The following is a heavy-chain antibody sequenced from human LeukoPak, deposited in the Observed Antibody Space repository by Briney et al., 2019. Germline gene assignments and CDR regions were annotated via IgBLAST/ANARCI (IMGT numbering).Heavy chain of an antibody. CDR2: IYYSGST. Sequence: PSETLSLTCTVSGGSISSYYWSWIRQPPGKGLEWIGYIYYSGSTNYNPSLKSRVTMSVDTSKNQFSLKVTSVTAADTAVYYCAREGESNGFAFDIWGPGTTVTVSS. J-gene: IGHJ3*02. V-gene: IGHV4-59*01. CDR1: GGSISSYY. CDR3: AREGESNGFAFDI.